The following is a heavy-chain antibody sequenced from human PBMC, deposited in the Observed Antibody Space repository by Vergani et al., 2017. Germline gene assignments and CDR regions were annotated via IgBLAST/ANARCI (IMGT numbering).Heavy chain of an antibody. Sequence: VQLVESGGGVVQPGGSLRLSCAASGFTVSSNYMSWVRQAPGKGLEWVSAISGSGGSTYYADSVKGRFTISRDNAKNSLYLQMNSLRAEDTAVYYCARDGVGATEYYYGMDVWGQGTTVTVSS. CDR3: ARDGVGATEYYYGMDV. CDR2: SGSGGST. D-gene: IGHD1-26*01. CDR1: GFTVSSNY. J-gene: IGHJ6*02. V-gene: IGHV3-66*01.